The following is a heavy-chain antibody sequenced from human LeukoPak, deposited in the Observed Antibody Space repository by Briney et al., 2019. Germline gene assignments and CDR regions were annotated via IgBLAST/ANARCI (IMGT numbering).Heavy chain of an antibody. Sequence: PGGSLRLSCAASGFTFSSYSMNWVRQAPGKGLEWVSSISSSSTYIYYADSLKGRFTISRDNAKDSLYLQMSSLRAEDTAVYYCARAANWGFSDAFDIWGQGTMVTVSS. D-gene: IGHD7-27*01. V-gene: IGHV3-21*01. J-gene: IGHJ3*02. CDR3: ARAANWGFSDAFDI. CDR2: ISSSSTYI. CDR1: GFTFSSYS.